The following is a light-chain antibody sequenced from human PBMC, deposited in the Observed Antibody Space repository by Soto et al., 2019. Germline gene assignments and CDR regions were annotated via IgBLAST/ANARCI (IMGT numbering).Light chain of an antibody. CDR3: QQYNTWPSSST. CDR1: QSVSNH. V-gene: IGKV3D-15*01. CDR2: HTS. J-gene: IGKJ5*01. Sequence: EMIMTQSPATLSLSPGERATLSCRASQSVSNHVAWYQQKNGQAPRLLIYHTSIRATGIPAKFSGSGSGTEFILSISRLLSEDFSVYYLQQYNTWPSSSTFGQGTRLEIK.